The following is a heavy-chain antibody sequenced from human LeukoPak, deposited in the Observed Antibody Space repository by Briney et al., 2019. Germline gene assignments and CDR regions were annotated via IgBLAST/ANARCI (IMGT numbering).Heavy chain of an antibody. CDR3: ARVPLRLYYGMDV. V-gene: IGHV4-59*08. CDR1: GESISGFY. CDR2: IYYSGST. J-gene: IGHJ6*02. Sequence: SETLSLTCTVSGESISGFYWNWIRQPPGKGLEWIGYIYYSGSTNYNPSLESRVTISIDTSKNQFSLKLSSVTAADTAVYYCARVPLRLYYGMDVWGQGTTVTISS. D-gene: IGHD5-12*01.